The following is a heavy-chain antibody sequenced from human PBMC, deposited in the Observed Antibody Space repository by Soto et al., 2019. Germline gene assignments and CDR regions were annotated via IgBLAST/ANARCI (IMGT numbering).Heavy chain of an antibody. D-gene: IGHD3-10*01. CDR3: AKQHLLWFGEFPDYFDY. J-gene: IGHJ4*02. V-gene: IGHV3-30*18. Sequence: GGSLRLSCAASGFTFSSYGMHWVRQAPGKGLEWVAVISYDGSNKYYADSVKGRFTISRDNSKNTLYLQMNSLRAEDTAVYYCAKQHLLWFGEFPDYFDYWGQGTLVTVSS. CDR2: ISYDGSNK. CDR1: GFTFSSYG.